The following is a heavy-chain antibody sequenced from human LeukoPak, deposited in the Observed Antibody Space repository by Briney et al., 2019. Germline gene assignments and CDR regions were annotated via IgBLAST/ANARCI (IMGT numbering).Heavy chain of an antibody. CDR3: AREWSGYFES. V-gene: IGHV1-18*04. J-gene: IGHJ4*02. CDR2: ISAYNGDT. CDR1: GYTFTSYG. D-gene: IGHD2-15*01. Sequence: ASVTVSCKASGYTFTSYGISWVRQAPGQGLEWMGWISAYNGDTNYAQKLQGRVTMTTDTSTSTAYMELRSLRSEDTAVYYCAREWSGYFESWGQGTLVTVSS.